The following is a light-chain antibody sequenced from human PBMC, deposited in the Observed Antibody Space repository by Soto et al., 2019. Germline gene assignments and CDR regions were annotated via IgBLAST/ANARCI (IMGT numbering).Light chain of an antibody. CDR2: AAS. Sequence: DIQMTQSTSSLSASVVDRVTITFRASQSISSYLNWYQQEPGKAPKLLIYAASSLQSGVPSRFSGSGSGTDFTLTISSLQPEDFATYYCQQSYSTPQTFGQGTKVDIK. V-gene: IGKV1-39*01. CDR1: QSISSY. CDR3: QQSYSTPQT. J-gene: IGKJ1*01.